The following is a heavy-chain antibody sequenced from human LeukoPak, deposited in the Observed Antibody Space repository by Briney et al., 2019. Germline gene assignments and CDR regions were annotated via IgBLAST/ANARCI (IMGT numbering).Heavy chain of an antibody. Sequence: ASVKVSCKASGYTFTGYYMHWVRQAPGQGLEWMGWINPNSGGTNYAQKFQGRVTMTRDTSISTAYMELSRLRSDDTAVYYCARDQSGQQLVLSAFDIWGKGTRVTVSS. CDR2: INPNSGGT. CDR1: GYTFTGYY. V-gene: IGHV1-2*02. CDR3: ARDQSGQQLVLSAFDI. D-gene: IGHD6-13*01. J-gene: IGHJ3*02.